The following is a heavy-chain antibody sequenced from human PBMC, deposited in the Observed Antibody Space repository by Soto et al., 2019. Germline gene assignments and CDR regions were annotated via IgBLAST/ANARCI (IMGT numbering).Heavy chain of an antibody. CDR2: ISGSGGST. V-gene: IGHV3-23*01. CDR3: AKDLGHYSGSYGPRFDY. CDR1: GFTFSSYA. Sequence: GGSLRLSCAASGFTFSSYAMSWVRQAPGKGLEWVSAISGSGGSTYYADSVKGRFTISRDNSKNTLYLQMNSLRAEDTAVYYCAKDLGHYSGSYGPRFDYWGQGTLVTVSS. D-gene: IGHD1-26*01. J-gene: IGHJ4*02.